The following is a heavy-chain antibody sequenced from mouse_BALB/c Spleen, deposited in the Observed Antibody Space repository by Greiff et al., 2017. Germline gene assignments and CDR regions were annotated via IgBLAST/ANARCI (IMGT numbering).Heavy chain of an antibody. Sequence: EVQLQESGPGLVKPSQSLSLTCSVTGYSITSGYYWNWIRQFPGNKLEWMGYISYDGSNNYNPSLKNRISITRDTSKNQFFLKLNSVTTEDTATYYCARRLSWGDYWGQGTTLTVSS. CDR2: ISYDGSN. J-gene: IGHJ2*01. CDR1: GYSITSGYY. V-gene: IGHV3-6*02. CDR3: ARRLSWGDY. D-gene: IGHD1-1*01.